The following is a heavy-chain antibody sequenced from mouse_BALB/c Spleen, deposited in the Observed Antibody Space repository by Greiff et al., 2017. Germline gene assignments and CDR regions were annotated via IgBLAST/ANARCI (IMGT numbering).Heavy chain of an antibody. CDR2: ISSGGGST. CDR1: GFAFSSYD. D-gene: IGHD2-10*02. J-gene: IGHJ4*01. CDR3: ARQKYGNGAMDY. V-gene: IGHV5-12-1*01. Sequence: DVHLVESGGGLVKPGGSLKLSCAASGFAFSSYDMSWVRQTPEKRLEWVAYISSGGGSTYYPDTVKGRFTISRDNAKNTLYLQMSSLKSEDTAMYYCARQKYGNGAMDYWGQGTSVTVSS.